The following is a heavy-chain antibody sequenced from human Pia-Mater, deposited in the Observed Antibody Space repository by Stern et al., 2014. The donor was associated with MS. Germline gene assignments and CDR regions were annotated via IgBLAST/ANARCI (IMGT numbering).Heavy chain of an antibody. D-gene: IGHD4-17*01. CDR3: ARGGPYGDYGLWFDP. Sequence: VQLVESGAEVKKPGASVKVSCKASGYTFTGYFMYWVRQAPGQGLEWMGWINPNSGGTHYALQVQGWVTMTRDTSISTAYMELRRLKSDDTAIYYCARGGPYGDYGLWFDPWGQGTLVTVSS. CDR1: GYTFTGYF. J-gene: IGHJ5*02. V-gene: IGHV1-2*04. CDR2: INPNSGGT.